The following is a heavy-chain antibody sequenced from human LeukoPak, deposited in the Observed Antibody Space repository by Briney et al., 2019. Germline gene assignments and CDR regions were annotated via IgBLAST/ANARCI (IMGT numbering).Heavy chain of an antibody. CDR1: NGSISSSY. V-gene: IGHV4-4*07. D-gene: IGHD6-19*01. Sequence: SETLSLTCTVSNGSISSSYWSWIRQHAGKGLEWIGRIHASGSTNYNPSLKSRVTTSVDTPKNQFYLKLSSVTAADTAIYFCARGDRAVAGAWGWFDPWGQGTLVTVSS. CDR2: IHASGST. CDR3: ARGDRAVAGAWGWFDP. J-gene: IGHJ5*02.